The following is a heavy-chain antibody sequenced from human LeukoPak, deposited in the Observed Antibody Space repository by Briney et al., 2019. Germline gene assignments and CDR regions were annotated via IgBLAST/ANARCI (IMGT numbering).Heavy chain of an antibody. V-gene: IGHV4-59*11. Sequence: SETLSLICTVSGASISSHYWSWIRQSPGKGLEWIGYISNTGTTDYNPSLKSRVTISVDTSKSQFSLKLSSVTAADTAVYYCARDYGTTSCYDYWGQGTLVTVSS. CDR3: ARDYGTTSCYDY. CDR1: GASISSHY. J-gene: IGHJ4*02. CDR2: ISNTGTT. D-gene: IGHD2-2*01.